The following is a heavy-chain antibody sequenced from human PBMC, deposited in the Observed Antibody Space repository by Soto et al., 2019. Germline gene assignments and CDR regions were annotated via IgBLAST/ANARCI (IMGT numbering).Heavy chain of an antibody. CDR1: GFTFSSYG. D-gene: IGHD3-9*01. Sequence: GGSLRLSCAASGFTFSSYGMHWVRQAPGKGLEWVAVIWYDGSNKYYADSVKGRFTISRDNSKNTLYLQMNSLRAEDTAVYYCARVIDYDILTGYYGSDYWGQGTLVTVSS. CDR2: IWYDGSNK. J-gene: IGHJ4*02. CDR3: ARVIDYDILTGYYGSDY. V-gene: IGHV3-33*01.